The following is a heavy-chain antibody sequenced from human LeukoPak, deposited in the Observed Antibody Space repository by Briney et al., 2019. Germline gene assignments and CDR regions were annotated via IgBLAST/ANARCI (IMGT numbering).Heavy chain of an antibody. V-gene: IGHV3-23*01. CDR1: GFRFSDYA. J-gene: IGHJ4*02. CDR2: ITDSGGNT. Sequence: GGSLRLSCTASGFRFSDYAMSWVRQAPGKGLEWVSSITDSGGNTYDADSVKGRFTFSRDNSKNTLYLQMSSLRAEDTALYYCARLVPATGIDFWGQGTLVTVSS. CDR3: ARLVPATGIDF. D-gene: IGHD2-2*01.